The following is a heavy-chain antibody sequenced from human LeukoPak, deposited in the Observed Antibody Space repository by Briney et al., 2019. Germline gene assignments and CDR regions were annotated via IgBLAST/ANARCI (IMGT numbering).Heavy chain of an antibody. J-gene: IGHJ5*02. CDR2: ISSSSSYR. Sequence: GRSLRLSCAASGFTFSSYGMHWVRQAPGKGLEWVSSISSSSSYRYYADSVKGRFTISRDNAKNSLYLQMNGLRAEDTAVYYCARDLVMASANYDYIWGSYRPAWGQGTLVTVSS. CDR3: ARDLVMASANYDYIWGSYRPA. D-gene: IGHD3-16*02. V-gene: IGHV3-21*01. CDR1: GFTFSSYG.